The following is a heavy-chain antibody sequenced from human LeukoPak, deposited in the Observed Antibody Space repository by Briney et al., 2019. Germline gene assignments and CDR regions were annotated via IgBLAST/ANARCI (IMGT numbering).Heavy chain of an antibody. CDR3: SRQALVIGSSYLDY. CDR2: DNYRGDI. CDR1: GGSISSGGYY. J-gene: IGHJ4*02. V-gene: IGHV4-39*01. Sequence: PSETLSLTCTVSGGSISSGGYYWSWIRQHPGKGLEWIGIDNYRGDIYYNPSLKSRVTIFVDTSNNQFSVTLSSVTAADTAVYYCSRQALVIGSSYLDYWGQGILVTVSS. D-gene: IGHD2/OR15-2a*01.